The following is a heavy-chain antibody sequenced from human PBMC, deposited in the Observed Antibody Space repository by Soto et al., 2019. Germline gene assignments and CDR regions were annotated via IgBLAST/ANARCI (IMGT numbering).Heavy chain of an antibody. CDR3: ARNRKNYYDSSGYYFLGFQVQKDAFDI. Sequence: PSETLSLTCTVSGGSISSSSYYWGWIRQPPGKGLEWIGSIYYSGSTYYNPSLKSRVTISVDTSKNQFSLKLSSVTAADTAVYYCARNRKNYYDSSGYYFLGFQVQKDAFDIWGQGTMVTVSS. V-gene: IGHV4-39*01. CDR2: IYYSGST. D-gene: IGHD3-22*01. CDR1: GGSISSSSYY. J-gene: IGHJ3*02.